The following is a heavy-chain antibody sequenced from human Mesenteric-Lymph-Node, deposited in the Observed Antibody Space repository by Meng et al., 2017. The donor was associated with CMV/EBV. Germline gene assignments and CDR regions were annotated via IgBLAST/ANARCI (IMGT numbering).Heavy chain of an antibody. V-gene: IGHV1-2*06. J-gene: IGHJ4*02. CDR2: MNPNSGAT. Sequence: ASVKVSCKASGYTFTSYDINWVRQATGQGLEWMGRMNPNSGATNYAQKFQGRFTMTRDTSISTIYLELIRLRSDDTAVYYCARAPWYDSSGFEYLDYWGQGTLVTVSS. CDR3: ARAPWYDSSGFEYLDY. CDR1: GYTFTSYD. D-gene: IGHD3-22*01.